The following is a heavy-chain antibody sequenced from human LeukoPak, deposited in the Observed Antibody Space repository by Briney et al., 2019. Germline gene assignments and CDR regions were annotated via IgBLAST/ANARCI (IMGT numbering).Heavy chain of an antibody. V-gene: IGHV1-46*01. J-gene: IGHJ4*02. CDR3: ARDQEGFDY. Sequence: ASVKVSCTASGYTFTNNYLHWVRQAPGQGLEWMGMIYPRDGSTSYAQNFQGRVTVTRDTSTTTVHMELRGLRSEDTAVYYYARDQEGFDYWGQGTVVTVSS. CDR2: IYPRDGST. CDR1: GYTFTNNY.